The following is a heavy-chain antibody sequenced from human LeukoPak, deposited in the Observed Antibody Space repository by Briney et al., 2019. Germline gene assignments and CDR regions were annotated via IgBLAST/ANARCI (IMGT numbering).Heavy chain of an antibody. Sequence: SETLSLTCTDSGGSISSYYWSWIRQPPGKGLEWIGYIYYSGSTNYNPSLKSRVTISVDTSKNQFSLKLSSVTAADTAVYYCARCDSSYNWFDPWGQGTLVTVSS. D-gene: IGHD6-6*01. CDR1: GGSISSYY. J-gene: IGHJ5*02. CDR2: IYYSGST. CDR3: ARCDSSYNWFDP. V-gene: IGHV4-59*01.